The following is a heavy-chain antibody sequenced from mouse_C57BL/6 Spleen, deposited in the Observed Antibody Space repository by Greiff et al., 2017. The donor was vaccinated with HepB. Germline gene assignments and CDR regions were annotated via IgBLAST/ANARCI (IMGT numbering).Heavy chain of an antibody. D-gene: IGHD2-4*01. CDR2: IDPSDSYT. Sequence: QVQLQQPGAELVRPGTSVKLSCKASGYTFTSYWMHWVKQRPGQGLEWIGVIDPSDSYTNYNQKFKGKATLTVDTSSSTAYMQLSSLTSEDSAVYYCARSLYDYDGFAYWGQGTLVTVSA. V-gene: IGHV1-59*01. J-gene: IGHJ3*01. CDR3: ARSLYDYDGFAY. CDR1: GYTFTSYW.